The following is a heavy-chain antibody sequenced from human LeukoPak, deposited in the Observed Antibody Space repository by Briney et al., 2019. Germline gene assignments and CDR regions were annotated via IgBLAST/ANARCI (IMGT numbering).Heavy chain of an antibody. Sequence: SETLSLTCAVSGGSISNSNWWRWVRQPPGKGLEWIGEIYHSGSTNYNPYLKNRVIMSVHKSKNQFSLKLTSVTAADTAVYYCAVLGESLDYWGQGTLVTVCS. J-gene: IGHJ4*02. CDR3: AVLGESLDY. CDR1: GGSISNSNW. CDR2: IYHSGST. D-gene: IGHD3-10*01. V-gene: IGHV4-4*02.